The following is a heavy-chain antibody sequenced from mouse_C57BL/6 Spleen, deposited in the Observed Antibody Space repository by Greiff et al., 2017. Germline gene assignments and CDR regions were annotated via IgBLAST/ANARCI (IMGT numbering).Heavy chain of an antibody. Sequence: EVKLMESGPSLVRPSQTLSLTCTVTGFSINSDCYWIWIRQFPGNKLEYIGYTFYSGITYYNPSLESRTYITRDTSKNQFSLKLSSVTTEDTATYYCARDRCYGSNYYAMDYWGQGTSVTVSS. CDR3: ARDRCYGSNYYAMDY. CDR2: TFYSGIT. CDR1: GFSINSDCY. D-gene: IGHD1-1*01. V-gene: IGHV3-3*01. J-gene: IGHJ4*01.